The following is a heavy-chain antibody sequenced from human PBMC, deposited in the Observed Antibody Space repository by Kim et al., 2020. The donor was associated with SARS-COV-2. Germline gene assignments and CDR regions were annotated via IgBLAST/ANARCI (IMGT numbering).Heavy chain of an antibody. CDR3: ASGGQWYDSSGHTSLDY. V-gene: IGHV1-69*04. J-gene: IGHJ4*02. CDR1: GGTFSSYA. D-gene: IGHD3-22*01. Sequence: SVKVSCKASGGTFSSYAISWVRQAPGQGLEWMGRIIPILGIANYAQKFQGRVTITADKSTSTAYMELSSLRSEDTAVYYCASGGQWYDSSGHTSLDYWGQGTLVTVSS. CDR2: IIPILGIA.